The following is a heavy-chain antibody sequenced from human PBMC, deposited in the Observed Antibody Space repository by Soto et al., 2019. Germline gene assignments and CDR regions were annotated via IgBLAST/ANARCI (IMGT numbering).Heavy chain of an antibody. Sequence: SETLSLTCTVSGGSISSGGYYWSWIRQHLGKGLEWIGYIYYSGSTYYNPSLKSRVTISVDTSKNQFSLKLSSVTAADTAVYYCARVPITMVRGVITYYYYYGMDVWGQGTTVTVSS. CDR1: GGSISSGGYY. CDR3: ARVPITMVRGVITYYYYYGMDV. V-gene: IGHV4-31*03. J-gene: IGHJ6*02. CDR2: IYYSGST. D-gene: IGHD3-10*01.